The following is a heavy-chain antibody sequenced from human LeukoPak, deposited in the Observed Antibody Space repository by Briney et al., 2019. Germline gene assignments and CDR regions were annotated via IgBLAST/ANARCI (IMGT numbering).Heavy chain of an antibody. CDR3: ARIYSSSWFLNWFDP. CDR1: GYSISSGYF. J-gene: IGHJ5*02. CDR2: IYHSGST. D-gene: IGHD6-13*01. V-gene: IGHV4-38-2*02. Sequence: ASGTLSLTCTVSGYSISSGYFWGWIRQPPGKGLECIGTIYHSGSTYYNPSLKSRVTISVDTSKNQFSLKLNSVTAADTAVYYCARIYSSSWFLNWFDPWGQGTLVTVSS.